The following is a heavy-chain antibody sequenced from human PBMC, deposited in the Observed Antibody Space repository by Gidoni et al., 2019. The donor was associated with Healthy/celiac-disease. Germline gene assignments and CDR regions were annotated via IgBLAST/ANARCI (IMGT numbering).Heavy chain of an antibody. V-gene: IGHV4-34*01. CDR3: AGYQLLFFYYYGMDV. CDR1: GGSFSGYY. D-gene: IGHD2-2*01. Sequence: QVQLQQWGAGLLKPSETLSLTCAVYGGSFSGYYWSWIRQPPGKGLEWIGEINHSGSTNYNPSLKSRVTISVDTSKNQFSLKLSSVTAADTAVYYCAGYQLLFFYYYGMDVWGQGTTVTVSS. J-gene: IGHJ6*02. CDR2: INHSGST.